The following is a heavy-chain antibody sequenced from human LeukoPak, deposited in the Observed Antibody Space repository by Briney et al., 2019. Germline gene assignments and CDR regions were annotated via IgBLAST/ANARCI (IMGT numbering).Heavy chain of an antibody. D-gene: IGHD4-11*01. CDR3: AADLPYSNYGPLDF. CDR1: GFSFTTSA. CDR2: IVVGSGNT. Sequence: GASVKVSCKASGFSFTTSAVQWLRQARGQRLEWIGWIVVGSGNTNYAQKFQERVTITRDMSSSTAYLELSSLSSEDTAVYFCAADLPYSNYGPLDFWGQGTLVTVSS. J-gene: IGHJ4*02. V-gene: IGHV1-58*01.